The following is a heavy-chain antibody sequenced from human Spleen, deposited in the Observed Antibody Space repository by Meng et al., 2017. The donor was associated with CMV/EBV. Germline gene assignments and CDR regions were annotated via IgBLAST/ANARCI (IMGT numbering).Heavy chain of an antibody. V-gene: IGHV3-23*01. CDR1: GFTFSSYA. CDR3: AKDPGLDYYGSGSSGY. CDR2: ISGSGGST. D-gene: IGHD3-10*01. J-gene: IGHJ4*02. Sequence: GGSLRLSCAASGFTFSSYAMSWVRQAPGKGLEWVSAISGSGGSTYYADSVKGRFTISRDNSKNTLYLQMNSLRAEDTVVYYCAKDPGLDYYGSGSSGYWGQGTLVTVSS.